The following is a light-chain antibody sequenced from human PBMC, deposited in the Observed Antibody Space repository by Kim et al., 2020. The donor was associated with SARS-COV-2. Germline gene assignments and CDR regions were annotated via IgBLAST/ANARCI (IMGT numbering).Light chain of an antibody. CDR1: VLAKKY. Sequence: SYELTQPSSVSVSPGQTANITCSGDVLAKKYGRWFQQKPGQAPLQVIYKDSERPSGIPERFSGSSSGTTVTLTISGAQVDDEADYYCYSAADNTLGIFGGGTQLTVL. J-gene: IGLJ2*01. CDR3: YSAADNTLGI. CDR2: KDS. V-gene: IGLV3-27*01.